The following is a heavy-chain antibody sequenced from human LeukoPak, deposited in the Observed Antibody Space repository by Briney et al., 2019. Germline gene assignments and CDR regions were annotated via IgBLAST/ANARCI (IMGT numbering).Heavy chain of an antibody. CDR3: ATRGYSSSWHFDY. V-gene: IGHV3-30*03. J-gene: IGHJ4*02. Sequence: GGSLRLSCAASGFTFSDYYMSWIRQAPGKGLEWVAVISYDGSNKYYADSVKGRFTISRDNSKNTLYLQMNSLRAEDTAVYYCATRGYSSSWHFDYWGQGTLVTVSS. CDR2: ISYDGSNK. D-gene: IGHD6-13*01. CDR1: GFTFSDYY.